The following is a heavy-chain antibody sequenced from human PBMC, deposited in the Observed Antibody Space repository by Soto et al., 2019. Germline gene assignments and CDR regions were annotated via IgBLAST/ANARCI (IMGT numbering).Heavy chain of an antibody. D-gene: IGHD6-13*01. Sequence: EVQLVESGGGLVQPGGSLRLSCAASGFTFSSYWMHWVRQAPGKGLVWVSRINSDGSSTTYADSVKGRFTISRDNAKNTVYLQMNSLRAEDTAVYYCASKHRSRAFDYWGQGTLVTVSS. V-gene: IGHV3-74*01. J-gene: IGHJ4*02. CDR1: GFTFSSYW. CDR3: ASKHRSRAFDY. CDR2: INSDGSST.